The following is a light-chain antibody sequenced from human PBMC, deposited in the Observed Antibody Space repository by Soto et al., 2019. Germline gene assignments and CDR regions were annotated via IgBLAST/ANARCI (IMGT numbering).Light chain of an antibody. CDR2: DGS. Sequence: ESVLTQSPATLSLPPGERATLSCRASQSVSNNLAWYQQKPGQAPRLLIYDGSNRATGIPARFSGSGSGTDFTLSISSLEPEDFAVYYCQQRSNWPWTFGQGTKVDIK. CDR3: QQRSNWPWT. V-gene: IGKV3-11*01. J-gene: IGKJ1*01. CDR1: QSVSNN.